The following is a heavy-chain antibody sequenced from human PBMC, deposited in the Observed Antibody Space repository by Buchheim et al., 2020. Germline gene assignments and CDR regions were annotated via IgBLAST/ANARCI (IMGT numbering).Heavy chain of an antibody. J-gene: IGHJ4*02. Sequence: QVQLVESGGGVVQPGRSLRLSCAASGFTFSSYAMHWVRQAPGKGLEWVAVISYDGSNKYYADSVKGRFTISRDTSKNTLYLQMNSLRAEDTAVYYCARGRMTTVTTPLGYWGQGTL. D-gene: IGHD4-17*01. CDR3: ARGRMTTVTTPLGY. CDR2: ISYDGSNK. V-gene: IGHV3-30-3*01. CDR1: GFTFSSYA.